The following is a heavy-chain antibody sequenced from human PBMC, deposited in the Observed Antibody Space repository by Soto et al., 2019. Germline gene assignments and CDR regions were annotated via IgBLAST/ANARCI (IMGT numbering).Heavy chain of an antibody. CDR2: ISYHGRDQ. V-gene: IGHV3-30*04. D-gene: IGHD2-2*01. CDR3: ERARFSTTWYAGLDP. Sequence: GGSLRLSCAASGFSFSTYAMYWVRQAPGKGLEYVAAISYHGRDQNYADSVKGRFTVSRDNSDNTLYLQMDRLRLDDTAVYYCERARFSTTWYAGLDPWGQGTLVTVYS. J-gene: IGHJ5*02. CDR1: GFSFSTYA.